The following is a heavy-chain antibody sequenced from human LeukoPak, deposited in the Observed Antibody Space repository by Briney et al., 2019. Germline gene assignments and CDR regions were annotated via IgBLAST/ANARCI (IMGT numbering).Heavy chain of an antibody. Sequence: QPGGSLRLSCAASGFTLSNHWMTWDRQVPGRGPEWVANVNRDGSETYYLDSVKGRFTISRDNAKNSLYLQMNSLRAEDTALYYCVRNNAMDVWGQGTTVIVSS. V-gene: IGHV3-7*03. CDR2: VNRDGSET. CDR3: VRNNAMDV. CDR1: GFTLSNHW. D-gene: IGHD2-8*01. J-gene: IGHJ6*02.